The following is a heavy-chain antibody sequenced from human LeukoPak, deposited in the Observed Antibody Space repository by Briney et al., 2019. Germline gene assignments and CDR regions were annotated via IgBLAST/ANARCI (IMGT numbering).Heavy chain of an antibody. D-gene: IGHD6-13*01. V-gene: IGHV3-30*04. CDR1: GFTFSSYA. J-gene: IGHJ4*02. CDR2: TSYDGSNK. CDR3: ARDPTRYSSSWYYFDY. Sequence: GGSLRLSCAASGFTFSSYAMHWVRQAPGKGLEWVAVTSYDGSNKYYADSVKGRFTISRDNSKNTLYLQMNSLRAEDTAVYYCARDPTRYSSSWYYFDYWGQGTLVTVSS.